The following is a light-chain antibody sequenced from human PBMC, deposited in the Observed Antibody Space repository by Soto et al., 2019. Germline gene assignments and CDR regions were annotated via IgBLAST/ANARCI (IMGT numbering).Light chain of an antibody. CDR2: AAS. CDR3: LQSYTNPFT. J-gene: IGKJ3*01. V-gene: IGKV1-39*01. Sequence: DIQMTQSPSSLSASVGDRATITCRASQSITSYLNWYQQKAGQAPDLLIYAASSLQSGVPSRFSGSGSATDFTLPISNLQTEDFYTYFCLQSYTNPFTFGPGTKVDIK. CDR1: QSITSY.